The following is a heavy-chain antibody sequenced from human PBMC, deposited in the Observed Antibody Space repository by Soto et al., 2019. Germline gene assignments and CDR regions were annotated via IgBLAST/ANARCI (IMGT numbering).Heavy chain of an antibody. J-gene: IGHJ3*02. V-gene: IGHV1-69*01. CDR3: VRCHYCSSTSCSRWGASDS. CDR1: GGTFSSYA. D-gene: IGHD2-2*01. CDR2: IIPIFGTA. Sequence: QVQLVQSGAEVKKPGSSVKVSCKASGGTFSSYAISWVRQAPGQGLEWMGGIIPIFGTANYARKFQGRVMITAYEATVTGCMELISLRPEDTSVYYCVRCHYCSSTSCSRWGASDSWGKDTMLSVSS.